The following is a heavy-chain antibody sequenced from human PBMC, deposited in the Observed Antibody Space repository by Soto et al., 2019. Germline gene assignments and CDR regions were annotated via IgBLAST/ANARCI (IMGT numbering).Heavy chain of an antibody. J-gene: IGHJ3*02. CDR1: GFTFSSYA. Sequence: GGSLRLSCAASGFTFSSYAMSWVRQAPGKGLEWVSAISGSGGSTYYADSVKGRFTISRDNSKNTLYLQMNSLRAEDTAVYYCAKDGPSVYGDYVIGAFDIWGQGTMVTVSS. V-gene: IGHV3-23*01. CDR2: ISGSGGST. D-gene: IGHD4-17*01. CDR3: AKDGPSVYGDYVIGAFDI.